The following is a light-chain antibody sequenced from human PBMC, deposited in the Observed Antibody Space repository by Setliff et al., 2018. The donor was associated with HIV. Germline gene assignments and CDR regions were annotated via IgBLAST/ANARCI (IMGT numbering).Light chain of an antibody. Sequence: QSALAKPASVSGSPGQSSTISWTGTSRDICGYTYVSWYQQHPGKAPKLIIFEVSHRPAGVSNRLSGSTSGNTASLIISGLQSDDEAAYYCSSYTIISTYIFGSGTKVTVL. J-gene: IGLJ1*01. V-gene: IGLV2-14*01. CDR1: SRDICGYTY. CDR3: SSYTIISTYI. CDR2: EVS.